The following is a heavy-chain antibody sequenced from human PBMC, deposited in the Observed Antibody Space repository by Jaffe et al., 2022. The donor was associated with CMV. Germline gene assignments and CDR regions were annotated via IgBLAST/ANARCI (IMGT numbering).Heavy chain of an antibody. CDR3: NGLYSGSYYPGDYFDY. CDR2: IKSKTDGGTT. Sequence: EVQLVESGGGLVKPGGSLRLSCAASGFTFSNAWMSWVRQAPGKGLEWVGRIKSKTDGGTTDYAAPVKGRFTISRDDSKNTLYLQMNSLKTEDTAVYYCNGLYSGSYYPGDYFDYWGQGTLVTVSS. CDR1: GFTFSNAW. J-gene: IGHJ4*02. V-gene: IGHV3-15*01. D-gene: IGHD1-26*01.